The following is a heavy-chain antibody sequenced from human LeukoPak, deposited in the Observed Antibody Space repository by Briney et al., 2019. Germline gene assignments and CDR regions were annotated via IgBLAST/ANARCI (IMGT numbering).Heavy chain of an antibody. V-gene: IGHV4-39*07. CDR2: IYYYGST. CDR3: ARGHDILTGSPFHY. D-gene: IGHD3-9*01. Sequence: SETLSLTCTVSNGFISTSGFYWGWIRQPPGKGLEWIGKIYYYGSTYYNPSLKSRVTISLDMSKNRFSLKLSSVTAADTAVYYCARGHDILTGSPFHYWGQGTLVTVSS. J-gene: IGHJ4*02. CDR1: NGFISTSGFY.